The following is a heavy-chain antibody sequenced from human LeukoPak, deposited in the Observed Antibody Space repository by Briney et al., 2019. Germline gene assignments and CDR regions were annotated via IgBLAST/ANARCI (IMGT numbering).Heavy chain of an antibody. CDR1: GFTFSSYE. CDR2: ISSSGSTI. CDR3: ARLSMYYYGSGSLGGDY. V-gene: IGHV3-48*03. Sequence: GGSLRLSCAASGFTFSSYEMNWVRQAPGKGLEWVSYISSSGSTIYYADSVKGRFTISRDNAKNSLYLQMNSLRAEDTAVYYCARLSMYYYGSGSLGGDYWGQGTLVTVSS. J-gene: IGHJ4*02. D-gene: IGHD3-10*01.